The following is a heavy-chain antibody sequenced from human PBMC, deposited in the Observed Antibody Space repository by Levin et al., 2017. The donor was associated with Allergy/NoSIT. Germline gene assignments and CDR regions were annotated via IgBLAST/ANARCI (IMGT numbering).Heavy chain of an antibody. V-gene: IGHV4-34*01. J-gene: IGHJ4*02. Sequence: SETLSLTCAVYGGSFSGYYWSWIRQPPGKGLEWIGEINHSGSTNYNPSLKSRVTISVDTSKNQFSLKLSSVTAADTAVYYCARGGIAVAGPSRHWGQGTLVTVSS. D-gene: IGHD6-19*01. CDR2: INHSGST. CDR3: ARGGIAVAGPSRH. CDR1: GGSFSGYY.